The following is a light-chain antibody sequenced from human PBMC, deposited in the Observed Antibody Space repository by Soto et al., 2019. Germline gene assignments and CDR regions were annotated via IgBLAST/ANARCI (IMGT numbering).Light chain of an antibody. CDR1: QSISSY. CDR3: QQSYITPPIT. Sequence: DIQVTQSQSSLSASVGDRVTITCRASQSISSYLNWYHQKPGKAPKLLIYAASSLQSGVPSRFSGSGSGTDFTLTISSLQPEDFATYYCQQSYITPPITFGQGTRLEIK. V-gene: IGKV1-39*01. J-gene: IGKJ5*01. CDR2: AAS.